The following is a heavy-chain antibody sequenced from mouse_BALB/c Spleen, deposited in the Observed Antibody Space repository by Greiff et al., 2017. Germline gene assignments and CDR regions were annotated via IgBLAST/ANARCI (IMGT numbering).Heavy chain of an antibody. D-gene: IGHD2-4*01. CDR1: GYSFTGYF. CDR3: GRDDSLYAMDY. V-gene: IGHV1-37*01. Sequence: EVKLVESGPELVKPGASVKISCKASGYSFTGYFMNWVKQSHGKSLEWIGRINPYNGDTFYNQKFKGKATLTVDKSSSTAHMELLSLTSEDSAVYYCGRDDSLYAMDYWGQGTSVTVSS. CDR2: INPYNGDT. J-gene: IGHJ4*01.